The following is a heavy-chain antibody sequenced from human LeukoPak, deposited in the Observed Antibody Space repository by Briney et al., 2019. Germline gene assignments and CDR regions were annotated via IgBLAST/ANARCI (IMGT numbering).Heavy chain of an antibody. CDR3: ARYYDFRAFDI. CDR2: ISYDGSNK. Sequence: GGSLRLSCAASGFTFSSYAMPWVRQAPGKGLEWVAVISYDGSNKYYADSVKGRFTISRDNSKNTLYLQMNSLRAEDTAVYYCARYYDFRAFDIWGQGTMATVSS. V-gene: IGHV3-30-3*01. CDR1: GFTFSSYA. J-gene: IGHJ3*02. D-gene: IGHD3-3*01.